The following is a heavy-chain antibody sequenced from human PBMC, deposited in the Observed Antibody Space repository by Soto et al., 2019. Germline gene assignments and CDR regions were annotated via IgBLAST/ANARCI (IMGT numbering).Heavy chain of an antibody. CDR1: GGSISSYY. Sequence: SETLSLTCTVSGGSISSYYWSWIRQPPGKGLEWIGDINHSGSTNYNPSLKSRVTMSVDTSKNQFSLKLSSVTAADTAVYYCGRGPDCSSTSCQGYFQHWGQGTLVTV. CDR2: INHSGST. CDR3: GRGPDCSSTSCQGYFQH. J-gene: IGHJ1*01. D-gene: IGHD2-2*01. V-gene: IGHV4-59*12.